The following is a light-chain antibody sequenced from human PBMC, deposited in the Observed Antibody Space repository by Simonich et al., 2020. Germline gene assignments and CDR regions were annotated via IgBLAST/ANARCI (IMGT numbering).Light chain of an antibody. CDR3: QSYDSSNHRGV. CDR2: EDN. V-gene: IGLV6-57*03. CDR1: SGSIASNY. Sequence: NFMLTQPHSVSESPGKTVTISCTRSSGSIASNYVQWYQQRPGSAPTTVIYEDNQRPSGVPDRCAGSIDSSSNSASLTISGLKTEDEADYYCQSYDSSNHRGVFGGGTKLTVL. J-gene: IGLJ2*01.